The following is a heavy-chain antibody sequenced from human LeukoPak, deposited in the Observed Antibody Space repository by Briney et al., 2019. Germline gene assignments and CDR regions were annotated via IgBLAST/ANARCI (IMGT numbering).Heavy chain of an antibody. V-gene: IGHV2-5*02. J-gene: IGHJ4*02. CDR2: IFWDDDK. Sequence: SGPTLVNPTQTLTLTCTFSGFSLSTSEVGVGWIRQPPGKALEWLAVIFWDDDKRYSPSLQNRLTITKDTSKNQVVLTMTNMDPLDTATYYCAHRPGPGNIYSSSWYGAAFFDYWGQGTLVTVSS. CDR1: GFSLSTSEVG. CDR3: AHRPGPGNIYSSSWYGAAFFDY. D-gene: IGHD6-13*01.